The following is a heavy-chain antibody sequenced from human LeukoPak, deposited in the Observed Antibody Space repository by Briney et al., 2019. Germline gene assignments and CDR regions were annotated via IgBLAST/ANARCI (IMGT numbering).Heavy chain of an antibody. CDR2: ISGSGGST. D-gene: IGHD3-22*01. Sequence: GGSLRLSCAASGFTFSSYAMSWVRQAPGKGLEWVSAISGSGGSTYYADSVKGRFTISRDNSKNTLYLQMHRLRAEETALYYCAKANSGYLDSSVSWFDPSGPGTLVTVSS. CDR1: GFTFSSYA. V-gene: IGHV3-23*01. J-gene: IGHJ5*02. CDR3: AKANSGYLDSSVSWFDP.